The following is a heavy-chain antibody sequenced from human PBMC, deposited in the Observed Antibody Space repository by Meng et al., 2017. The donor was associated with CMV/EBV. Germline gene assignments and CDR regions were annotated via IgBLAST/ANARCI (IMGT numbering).Heavy chain of an antibody. Sequence: QLTLKEAGPTLVQPTQTLTLTCTFSGFSLSTSGVGVGWIRQPPGKALEWLALIYWDDDKRYSPSLKSRLTITKDTSKNQVVLTMTNMDPVDTATYYCAHKGRRMAAAGINWFDPWGQGTLVTVSS. CDR1: GFSLSTSGVG. J-gene: IGHJ5*02. V-gene: IGHV2-5*02. D-gene: IGHD6-13*01. CDR3: AHKGRRMAAAGINWFDP. CDR2: IYWDDDK.